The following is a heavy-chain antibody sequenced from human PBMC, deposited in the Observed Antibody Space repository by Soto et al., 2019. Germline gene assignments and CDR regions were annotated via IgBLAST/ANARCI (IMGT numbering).Heavy chain of an antibody. CDR3: ASQAAAGPAFDY. CDR1: GGTFSSYA. CDR2: IIPIFGTA. J-gene: IGHJ4*02. D-gene: IGHD6-13*01. Sequence: EASVKVSCKASGGTFSSYAISWVRQAPGQGLEWMGGIIPIFGTANYAQKFQGRVTITADESTSTAYMELSSLRSEDTAVYYCASQAAAGPAFDYWGQGTLVTVSS. V-gene: IGHV1-69*13.